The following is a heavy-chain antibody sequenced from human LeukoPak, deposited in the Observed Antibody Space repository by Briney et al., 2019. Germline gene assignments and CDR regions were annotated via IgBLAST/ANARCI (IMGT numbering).Heavy chain of an antibody. CDR2: ISSNGGST. Sequence: GGSLRLSCSASGFTFSRYAMHWVRQAPGKGLEYVSAISSNGGSTYYADSVKGRFTISRDNSKNTLYLQMSSLRAEDTAVYYCVKGTGTKYYYYGMDVWGQGTTVTVSS. V-gene: IGHV3-64D*06. CDR1: GFTFSRYA. CDR3: VKGTGTKYYYYGMDV. D-gene: IGHD3/OR15-3a*01. J-gene: IGHJ6*02.